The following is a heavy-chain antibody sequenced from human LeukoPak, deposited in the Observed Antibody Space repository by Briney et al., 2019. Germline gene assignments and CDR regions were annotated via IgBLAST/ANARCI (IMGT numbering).Heavy chain of an antibody. CDR2: IYYSGST. V-gene: IGHV4-59*08. CDR1: GGSISSYY. Sequence: SETLSLTCTVSGGSISSYYWSWIRQPPGKGLEWIGYIYYSGSTNYNPSLKSRVTISVDTSKNQFSLKLSSVTAADTAVYYCARHVPPYYYDSPDYGMDVWGQGTTVTVSS. CDR3: ARHVPPYYYDSPDYGMDV. J-gene: IGHJ6*02. D-gene: IGHD3-22*01.